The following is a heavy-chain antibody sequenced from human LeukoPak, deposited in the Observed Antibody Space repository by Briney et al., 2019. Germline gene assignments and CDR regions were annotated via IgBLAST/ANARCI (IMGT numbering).Heavy chain of an antibody. CDR2: IWYDGSNK. J-gene: IGHJ4*02. CDR1: GFTFSSYG. Sequence: GGSLRLSCAASGFTFSSYGMHWVRQAPGKGLEWVAVIWYDGSNKYYADSVKGRFTISRDNSKNTLYLQMNSLRAEDTAVYYCARDGAVSAAAAGTGPFFDYWGQGTLVTVSS. CDR3: ARDGAVSAAAAGTGPFFDY. D-gene: IGHD6-13*01. V-gene: IGHV3-33*01.